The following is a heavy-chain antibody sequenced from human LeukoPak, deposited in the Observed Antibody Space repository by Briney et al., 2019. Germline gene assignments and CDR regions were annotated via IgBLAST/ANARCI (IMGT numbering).Heavy chain of an antibody. CDR1: GGSISSYY. J-gene: IGHJ4*02. Sequence: SETLSLTCTVSGGSISSYYWSWIRQPPGKGLEWIGYIYYSGSTNYNPSLKSRVTISVDTSKNQFSLKLSSVTAADTAVYYCAGDVDTAMVYWGQGTLVTVSS. V-gene: IGHV4-59*12. CDR3: AGDVDTAMVY. D-gene: IGHD5-18*01. CDR2: IYYSGST.